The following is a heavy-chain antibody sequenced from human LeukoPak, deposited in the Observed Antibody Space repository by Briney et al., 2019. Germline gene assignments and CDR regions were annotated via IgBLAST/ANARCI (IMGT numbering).Heavy chain of an antibody. CDR2: IYHSGST. V-gene: IGHV4-30-2*01. CDR3: VRVVDTGTNFDH. Sequence: RASETLSLTCAVSGGSISSGGYSWSWIRQPPGKGLEWIGYIYHSGSTYYNPSLKSRVTISVDRSKNQFSLKLSSMTATDTAVYYCVRVVDTGTNFDHWGQGSLVTVSS. J-gene: IGHJ4*02. CDR1: GGSISSGGYS. D-gene: IGHD5-18*01.